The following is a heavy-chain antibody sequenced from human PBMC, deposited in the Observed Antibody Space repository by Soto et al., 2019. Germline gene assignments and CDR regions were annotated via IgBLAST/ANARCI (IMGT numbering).Heavy chain of an antibody. J-gene: IGHJ6*02. Sequence: PGGSLRLSCAASGFTFSSYSMNWVRQAPGKGLEWVSSISSSSSYIYYADSVKGRFTISRDNAKNSLYLQMNSLRAEDTAVYYCAREGDGYNLDYYYYGMDVWGQGTTVTSP. CDR2: ISSSSSYI. CDR1: GFTFSSYS. D-gene: IGHD5-12*01. V-gene: IGHV3-21*01. CDR3: AREGDGYNLDYYYYGMDV.